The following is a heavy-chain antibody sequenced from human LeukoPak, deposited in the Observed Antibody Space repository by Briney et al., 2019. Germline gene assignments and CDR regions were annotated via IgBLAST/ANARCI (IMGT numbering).Heavy chain of an antibody. CDR3: AKPPVGYGGNPPNAFDI. D-gene: IGHD4-23*01. J-gene: IGHJ3*02. CDR1: GFTFSSYA. CDR2: ISGSGGST. Sequence: PGGSLRLSCAASGFTFSSYAMSWVRQAPGKGLEWVSAISGSGGSTYYADSVKGRFTISRDNSKNTLYLQTNSLRAEDTAVYYCAKPPVGYGGNPPNAFDIWGQGTMVTVSS. V-gene: IGHV3-23*01.